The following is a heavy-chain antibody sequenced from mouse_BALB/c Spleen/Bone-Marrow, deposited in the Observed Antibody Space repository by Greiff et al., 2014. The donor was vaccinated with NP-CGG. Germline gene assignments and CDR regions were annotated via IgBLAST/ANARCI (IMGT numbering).Heavy chain of an antibody. D-gene: IGHD1-1*02. CDR3: AREYGYFDV. Sequence: VQLKESGGGLVQPGGSLRLSCATSGFTFTEYYMSWVRQPPGKALEWLGFIRNKASGYTTDYSASVKGRFTISRDNSQSILYLQMNTLRAEDSATYYCAREYGYFDVWGAGTTVTVSS. V-gene: IGHV7-3*02. CDR2: IRNKASGYTT. CDR1: GFTFTEYY. J-gene: IGHJ1*01.